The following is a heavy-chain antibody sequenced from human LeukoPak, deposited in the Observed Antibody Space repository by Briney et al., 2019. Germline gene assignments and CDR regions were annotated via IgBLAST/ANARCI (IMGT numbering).Heavy chain of an antibody. CDR3: AREPVLEYQLLLFAYYYYGMDV. CDR2: INPSGGST. V-gene: IGHV1-46*01. D-gene: IGHD2-2*01. CDR1: GYTFTSYG. J-gene: IGHJ6*02. Sequence: ASVKVSCKASGYTFTSYGISWVRQAPGQGLEWMGIINPSGGSTSYAQKFQGRVTMTRDTSTSTVYMELSSLRSEDTAVYYCAREPVLEYQLLLFAYYYYGMDVWGQGTTVTVSS.